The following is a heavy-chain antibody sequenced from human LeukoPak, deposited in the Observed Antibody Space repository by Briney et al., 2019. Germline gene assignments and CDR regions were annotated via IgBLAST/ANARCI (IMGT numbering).Heavy chain of an antibody. CDR1: GFTFSSYS. CDR3: ARDMIAVAAPYYFDY. CDR2: ISSSSSYI. D-gene: IGHD6-19*01. J-gene: IGHJ4*02. Sequence: GGSLRLSCAASGFTFSSYSMNWVRQAPGKGVEWVSSISSSSSYIYYADSVKGRFTISRDNAKNSLYLQMNSLRAEDTAVYYCARDMIAVAAPYYFDYWGQGTLVTVSS. V-gene: IGHV3-21*01.